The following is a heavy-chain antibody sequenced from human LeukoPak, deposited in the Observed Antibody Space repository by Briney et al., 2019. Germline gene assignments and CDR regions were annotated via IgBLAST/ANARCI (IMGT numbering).Heavy chain of an antibody. CDR2: ISHDGSTI. Sequence: PGRSLRLSCAASGFTFDSYGMHWVRQAPGKGLEWVAVISHDGSTIYYADSVEGRFTISRDNSDNTLFLQMNSLKTEDTAVYYCTTDPPTMGTTYYYYDMDVWGQGTTVTVSS. CDR3: TTDPPTMGTTYYYYDMDV. V-gene: IGHV3-30*03. J-gene: IGHJ6*02. D-gene: IGHD4-17*01. CDR1: GFTFDSYG.